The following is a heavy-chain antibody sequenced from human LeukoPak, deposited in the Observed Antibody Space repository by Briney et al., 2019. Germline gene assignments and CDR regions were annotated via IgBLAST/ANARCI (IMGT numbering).Heavy chain of an antibody. V-gene: IGHV4-59*08. Sequence: SETLSLTCTVSGDSVSNYYWSWLRQPPGTRLEWIGHSSYSGSAKYNPSLNSRVTLSVDTSKNQLSLKLSSVTAADTAVYYCARHVGNTLYFLDYWGQGILVTVSS. D-gene: IGHD1/OR15-1a*01. J-gene: IGHJ4*02. CDR2: SSYSGSA. CDR3: ARHVGNTLYFLDY. CDR1: GDSVSNYY.